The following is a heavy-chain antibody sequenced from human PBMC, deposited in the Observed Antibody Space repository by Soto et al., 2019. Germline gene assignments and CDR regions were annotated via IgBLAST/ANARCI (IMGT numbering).Heavy chain of an antibody. Sequence: QVQLVESGGGVVQPGRSLRLSCAASGFTFSSYGMHWVRQAPGKGLEWVAVISYDVSNKYYADYVKGRFTISRDNSKNTLYLQMNSLRAEDTAVYYCAKSIVGRYAAYYYYGMDVWGQGTTVTVSS. V-gene: IGHV3-30*18. J-gene: IGHJ6*02. CDR1: GFTFSSYG. CDR3: AKSIVGRYAAYYYYGMDV. D-gene: IGHD1-26*01. CDR2: ISYDVSNK.